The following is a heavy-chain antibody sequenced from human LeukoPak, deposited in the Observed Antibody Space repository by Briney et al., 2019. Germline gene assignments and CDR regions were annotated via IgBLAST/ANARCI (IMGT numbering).Heavy chain of an antibody. Sequence: PGGSLRLSCAASGFTFSSYSMNWVRQAPGKGLEWVSSISSSSSYIYYADSVKGRFTISRDNAKNSLYLQMNSLRAEDTAVYYCASYARDGTAMVPDYWGQGTLVTVSS. J-gene: IGHJ4*02. V-gene: IGHV3-21*01. D-gene: IGHD5-18*01. CDR3: ASYARDGTAMVPDY. CDR2: ISSSSSYI. CDR1: GFTFSSYS.